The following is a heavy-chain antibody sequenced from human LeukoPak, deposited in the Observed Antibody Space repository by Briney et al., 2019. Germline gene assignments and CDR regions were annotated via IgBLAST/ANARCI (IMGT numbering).Heavy chain of an antibody. J-gene: IGHJ3*02. V-gene: IGHV1-69*13. CDR2: IIPIFGTA. CDR1: GGTFSSYA. D-gene: IGHD6-19*01. CDR3: ARDGSSGWYDSDAFDI. Sequence: ASVKVSCKASGGTFSSYAISWVRQAPGQGLEWMGGIIPIFGTANYAQKFQGRVTITADESTSTAYMELSSLRSEDTAVYYCARDGSSGWYDSDAFDIWGQGTMVTVSS.